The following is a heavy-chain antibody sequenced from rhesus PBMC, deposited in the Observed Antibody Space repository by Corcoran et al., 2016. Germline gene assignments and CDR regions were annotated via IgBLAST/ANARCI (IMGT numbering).Heavy chain of an antibody. V-gene: IGHV4S7*01. CDR2: IYRSSGNT. CDR1: GGSIIGGYG. CDR3: ARDDRYSWNNVPFDY. J-gene: IGHJ4*01. Sequence: QVQLQESGPGLLKPSETLSLTCAVSGGSIIGGYGCGWIRHPPGRGLEWIGSIYRSSGNTYYNPSLKSRVTISTDTSKNQFSLKLSSVTAADTAVYYCARDDRYSWNNVPFDYWGQGVLVTVSS. D-gene: IGHD1-20*01.